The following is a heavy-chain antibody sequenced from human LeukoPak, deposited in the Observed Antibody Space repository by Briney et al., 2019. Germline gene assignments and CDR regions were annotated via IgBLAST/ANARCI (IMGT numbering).Heavy chain of an antibody. D-gene: IGHD4-17*01. J-gene: IGHJ5*02. Sequence: SQTLSPTCAISGDSVSSNNAAWVWIRQSPSRGLEWLGRTYYRSKWYHGYAVSVKSRISFNPDTSKNQFFLQLNSVTPEDTAVYYCARDVNGAFTRSWFDPWGQGTRVTVS. CDR3: ARDVNGAFTRSWFDP. V-gene: IGHV6-1*01. CDR1: GDSVSSNNAA. CDR2: TYYRSKWYH.